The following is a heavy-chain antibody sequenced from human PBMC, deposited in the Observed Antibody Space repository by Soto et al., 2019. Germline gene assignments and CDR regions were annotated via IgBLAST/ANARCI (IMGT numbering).Heavy chain of an antibody. CDR3: ARGHSSSSGPAGSIYFDY. CDR2: INPNSGGT. V-gene: IGHV1-2*02. J-gene: IGHJ4*02. Sequence: GASVKVSCKASGYTFTGYYMHWVREAPGQGLEWMGWINPNSGGTNYAQKFQGRVTMTRDTSISTAYMELSRLRSDDTAVYYCARGHSSSSGPAGSIYFDYWGQGTLVTVSS. D-gene: IGHD6-6*01. CDR1: GYTFTGYY.